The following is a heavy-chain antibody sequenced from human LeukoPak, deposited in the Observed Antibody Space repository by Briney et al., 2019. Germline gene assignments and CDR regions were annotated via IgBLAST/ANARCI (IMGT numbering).Heavy chain of an antibody. V-gene: IGHV4-59*01. CDR2: MYYSGTI. CDR1: GGSISGYY. Sequence: SETLSLTCTVSGGSISGYYWSWIRQPPGKGLEWIGYMYYSGTINYNPSLKSRVTISVDTSKNQFSLKLSSVTPADTAMYYCARAWATDYFDYWGQGTLVTVSS. J-gene: IGHJ4*02. CDR3: ARAWATDYFDY.